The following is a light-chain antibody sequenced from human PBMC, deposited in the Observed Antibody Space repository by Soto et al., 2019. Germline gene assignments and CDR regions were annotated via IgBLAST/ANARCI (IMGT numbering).Light chain of an antibody. Sequence: QSALTQPASVSGSPGQSIAISCTGTNSDVGGYNYVSWYQQHPGKAPKLMIYDVSNRPSGVSDRFSGSKSGNTASLTISGLQAEDEGDYYRSSYTTSSSLEVFGGGTQLTVL. CDR1: NSDVGGYNY. CDR3: SSYTTSSSLEV. J-gene: IGLJ2*01. V-gene: IGLV2-14*01. CDR2: DVS.